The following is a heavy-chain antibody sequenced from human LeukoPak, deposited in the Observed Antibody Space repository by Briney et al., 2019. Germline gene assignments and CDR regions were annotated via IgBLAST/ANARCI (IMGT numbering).Heavy chain of an antibody. CDR3: AGGTDYYDSSGYPKAFDY. CDR1: GGSFSGYY. CDR2: INHSGST. J-gene: IGHJ4*02. V-gene: IGHV4-34*01. D-gene: IGHD3-22*01. Sequence: KPSETLSLTCAVYGGSFSGYYWSWIRQPPGKGLEWIGEINHSGSTNYNPSLKSRVTISVDTSKNQFSLKLSSVTAADTAVYYCAGGTDYYDSSGYPKAFDYWGQGTLVTVSS.